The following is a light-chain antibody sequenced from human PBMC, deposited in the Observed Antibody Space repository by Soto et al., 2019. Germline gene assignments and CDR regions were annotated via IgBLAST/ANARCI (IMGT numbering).Light chain of an antibody. CDR1: TSDIGGYNY. CDR2: DVG. Sequence: QSALTQPASVSGSPGQSITISCTGSTSDIGGYNYVSWYQQHPDKAPKLLIYDVGYRPSGISDRFSGSKSGNTASLTISGLQPEDEADYYCSSYGASSTLFGGGTKVTVL. J-gene: IGLJ2*01. CDR3: SSYGASSTL. V-gene: IGLV2-14*03.